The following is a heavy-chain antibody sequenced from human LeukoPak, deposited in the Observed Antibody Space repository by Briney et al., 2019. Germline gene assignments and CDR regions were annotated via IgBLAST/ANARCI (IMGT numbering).Heavy chain of an antibody. CDR3: ARRSLDAFDI. CDR2: IYYSGST. Sequence: SETLSLTCTVSGGSISSTTYYWGWIRQPPGKGLEWIGSIYYSGSTYYNPSLKSRVTISVDTSKNKFSLRLSSVTAADTAVYYCARRSLDAFDIWGQGTMVTVSS. CDR1: GGSISSTTYY. V-gene: IGHV4-39*07. J-gene: IGHJ3*02.